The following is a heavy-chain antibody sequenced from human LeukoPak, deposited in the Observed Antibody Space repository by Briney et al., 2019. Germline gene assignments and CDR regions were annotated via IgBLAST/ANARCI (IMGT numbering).Heavy chain of an antibody. D-gene: IGHD2-2*01. CDR2: ISSRNNYI. J-gene: IGHJ6*03. Sequence: GGSLRLSCAASGFIFKNAWMNWVRQAPGKGLEWISSISSRNNYIYYADSMKSRITISRDNAKNSVYLQMSSLRAEDTAVYYCARDSSYVGYCTITSCYMDVWGKGTTVTVSS. CDR3: ARDSSYVGYCTITSCYMDV. V-gene: IGHV3-21*01. CDR1: GFIFKNAW.